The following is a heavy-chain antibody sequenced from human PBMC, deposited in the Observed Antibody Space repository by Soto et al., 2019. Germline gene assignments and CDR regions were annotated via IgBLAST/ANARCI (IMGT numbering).Heavy chain of an antibody. CDR2: IYYMGTS. Sequence: AETLSLTCTVSSVSITSIRYYWGWIRQSPGTGLELIGSIYYMGTSYYSPSLKSRVTISVDTSKNQSSLKLSSVTAADTAVYYFARHLDSLPYLFDXWGQGAPGTVSX. CDR1: SVSITSIRYY. V-gene: IGHV4-39*01. D-gene: IGHD3-9*01. J-gene: IGHJ5*02. CDR3: ARHLDSLPYLFDX.